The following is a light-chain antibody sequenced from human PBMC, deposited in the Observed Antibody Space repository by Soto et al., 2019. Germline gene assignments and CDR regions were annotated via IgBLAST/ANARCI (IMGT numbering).Light chain of an antibody. CDR2: DDS. CDR3: QVCDSSSDDRSDPTSDRWV. J-gene: IGLJ3*02. Sequence: SYELTQPPSVSVAPGQTAMITCGGNNIGNKSVHWYQQRPGQAPVLVVYDDSDRPSGIPDRLSGSNSENTATLTISRVEGGDEADFYCQVCDSSSDDRSDPTSDRWVFGGGTKLTVL. CDR1: NIGNKS. V-gene: IGLV3-21*02.